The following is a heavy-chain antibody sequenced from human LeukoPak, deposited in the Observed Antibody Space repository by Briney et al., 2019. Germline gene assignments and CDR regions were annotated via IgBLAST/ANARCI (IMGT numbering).Heavy chain of an antibody. CDR2: IYYSGST. CDR1: GGSISSYY. D-gene: IGHD5-24*01. J-gene: IGHJ6*02. CDR3: AREMATINVWVYYGMDV. Sequence: SETLSLTCTVSGGSISSYYWSWIRQPPGKGLEWIGYIYYSGSTNYNPSLKSRVTISVDTSKNQFSLKLSSVTAADTAVYYCAREMATINVWVYYGMDVWGQGTTVTVSS. V-gene: IGHV4-59*01.